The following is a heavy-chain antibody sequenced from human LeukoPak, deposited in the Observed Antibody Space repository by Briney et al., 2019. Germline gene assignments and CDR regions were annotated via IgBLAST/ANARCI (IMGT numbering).Heavy chain of an antibody. V-gene: IGHV3-23*01. CDR1: GFTFSDHY. Sequence: GGSLRLSCAASGFTFSDHYMDWVRQAPGKGLEWVSAISGTGGSTYYADSVKGRFTISRDNSKNTLYLQMNSLRAEDTAVYYCAKDAATMPLYWGQGTLVTVSS. CDR2: ISGTGGST. J-gene: IGHJ4*02. D-gene: IGHD2-2*01. CDR3: AKDAATMPLY.